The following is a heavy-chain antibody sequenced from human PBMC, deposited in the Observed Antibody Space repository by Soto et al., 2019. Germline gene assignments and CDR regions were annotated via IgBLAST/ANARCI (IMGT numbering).Heavy chain of an antibody. J-gene: IGHJ4*01. V-gene: IGHV4-59*08. D-gene: IGHD3-22*01. CDR2: IYYTGTT. Sequence: SVTLSATCIVADSPIIDYCWGRFLQPPGLGLEWVGYIYYTGTTTYNPSLRSRVAISLDASKSQFYLNLRSVTAAYTAVYYCARLGGYYQAFNIWGPGALVTVSS. CDR1: DSPIIDYC. CDR3: ARLGGYYQAFNI.